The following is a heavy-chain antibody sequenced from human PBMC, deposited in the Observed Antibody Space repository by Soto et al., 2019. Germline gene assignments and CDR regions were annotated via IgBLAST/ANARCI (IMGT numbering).Heavy chain of an antibody. CDR3: AHSSLHYKKWFDP. CDR1: GFSLSSDGVG. J-gene: IGHJ5*02. CDR2: IYWDGDT. D-gene: IGHD4-4*01. V-gene: IGHV2-5*02. Sequence: QITLKKSGPTVVKPTQTLTLSCTFSGFSLSSDGVGVGWIRQPPGKAPEWLALIYWDGDTRYSTFLNTRPTITKDASKNQVVLTMTNMDPVDTATYYCAHSSLHYKKWFDPWGEGTLVIVSS.